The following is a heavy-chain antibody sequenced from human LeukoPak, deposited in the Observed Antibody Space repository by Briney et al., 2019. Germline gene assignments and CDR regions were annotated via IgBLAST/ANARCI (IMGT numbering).Heavy chain of an antibody. Sequence: PSETLSLTCTVSGGSITSSSYYWGWIRQPPGRGLEWIGSIYFSGNTYYNPSLKSRLTISVDTSKSQFSLKVNSVTAADTAVYYCARVPIGAFRLATYFDYWGQGTLVTVSS. CDR2: IYFSGNT. CDR3: ARVPIGAFRLATYFDY. V-gene: IGHV4-39*07. D-gene: IGHD1-26*01. J-gene: IGHJ4*02. CDR1: GGSITSSSYY.